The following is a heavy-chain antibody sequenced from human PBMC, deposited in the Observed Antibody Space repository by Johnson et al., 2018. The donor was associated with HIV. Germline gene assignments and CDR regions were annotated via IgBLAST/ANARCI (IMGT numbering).Heavy chain of an antibody. V-gene: IGHV3-15*01. J-gene: IGHJ3*02. CDR2: IKRKVDGETT. Sequence: VQLVESGGGLVKPGGSLRLSCAASGFSFSDVWMTWVRQASGKGLEWVGRIKRKVDGETTDYAAPVKGRFTISRDNSKNTLYLQMNSLRAEDTAVYYCARDAPDSGSYHAFDIWGQGTMVTVSS. CDR1: GFSFSDVW. CDR3: ARDAPDSGSYHAFDI. D-gene: IGHD1-26*01.